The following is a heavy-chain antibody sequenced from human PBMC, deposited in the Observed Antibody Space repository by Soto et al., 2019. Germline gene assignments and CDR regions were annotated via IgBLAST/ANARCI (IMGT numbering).Heavy chain of an antibody. D-gene: IGHD1-26*01. Sequence: SQTLSLTCAISGDSVSSNKAAWNWIRQSPSRGLEWLGRRYYRSNWYTDYAASVKGRININPDTSKNQFSLQLNSVSPEDTAVYYCARDSQRANPSFFDYWGQGIMGTV. CDR1: GDSVSSNKAA. CDR3: ARDSQRANPSFFDY. J-gene: IGHJ4*02. CDR2: RYYRSNWYT. V-gene: IGHV6-1*01.